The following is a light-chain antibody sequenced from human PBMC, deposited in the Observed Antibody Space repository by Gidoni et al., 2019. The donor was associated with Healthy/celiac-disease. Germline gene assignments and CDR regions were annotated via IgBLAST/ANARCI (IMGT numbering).Light chain of an antibody. CDR1: QSVSSSY. J-gene: IGKJ1*01. CDR2: GAS. Sequence: EIVSTQSPGPLSLSPGERATLACRASQSVSSSYLAWYQQKPGQAPRLLIYGASRRATGIPDRFSGSGSGTDVTLTISRLEPEDFAVYYCQQYGSSPRTFGQXTKVEIK. V-gene: IGKV3-20*01. CDR3: QQYGSSPRT.